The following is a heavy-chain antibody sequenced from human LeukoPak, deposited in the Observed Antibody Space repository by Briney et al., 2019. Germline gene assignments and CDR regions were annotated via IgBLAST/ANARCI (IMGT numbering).Heavy chain of an antibody. CDR1: GYTFTGYY. V-gene: IGHV1-2*04. D-gene: IGHD1-26*01. CDR2: INPNSGGT. Sequence: ASVKVSCKASGYTFTGYYMHWVRQAPGQGLEWMGWINPNSGGTNYAQKFQGWVTMTRDTSISTAYVELSRLRSDDTAVYYCARGFSAKSGSLPYWGQGTLVTVSS. CDR3: ARGFSAKSGSLPY. J-gene: IGHJ4*02.